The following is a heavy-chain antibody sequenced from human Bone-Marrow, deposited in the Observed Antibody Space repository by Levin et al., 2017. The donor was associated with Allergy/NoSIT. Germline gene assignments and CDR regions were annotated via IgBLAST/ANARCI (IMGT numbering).Heavy chain of an antibody. D-gene: IGHD6-19*01. V-gene: IGHV3-23*01. CDR3: AKDHPSSGWPAFDY. CDR1: GFTFSRYA. CDR2: VNNGGNA. Sequence: AGESLKISCVASGFTFSRYAMSWVRQAPGRGLEWVASVNNGGNAYYGDSVKGRFTVSRDNSRNTLDLQMNSLRDDDTAIYFCAKDHPSSGWPAFDYWGQGTLVTVSS. J-gene: IGHJ4*02.